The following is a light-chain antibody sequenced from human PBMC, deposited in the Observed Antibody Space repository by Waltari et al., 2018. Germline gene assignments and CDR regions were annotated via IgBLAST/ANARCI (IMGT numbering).Light chain of an antibody. J-gene: IGKJ1*01. Sequence: EIVLTQSPDFLSVAPKQTVTITCRASRTVRSSLHWYQQKPGQPPKLPIDYASKSVSGVPSRFSGSGSGTDYTLTINDLEAEDAATYFCDQSANLPHTFGQGTKVEIK. CDR1: RTVRSS. V-gene: IGKV6-21*01. CDR2: YAS. CDR3: DQSANLPHT.